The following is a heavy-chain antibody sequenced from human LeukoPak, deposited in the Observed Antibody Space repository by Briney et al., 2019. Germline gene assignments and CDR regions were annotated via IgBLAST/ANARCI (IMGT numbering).Heavy chain of an antibody. J-gene: IGHJ4*02. V-gene: IGHV1-18*01. Sequence: GASVKVSCKASGYTFTSYGMSWVRQAPGQGLEWMGWISAYNGNTNYAQKLQGRVTMTTDTSTSTAYMELRSLRSDDTAVYYCARVSRHIGSYYPTDYWGQGTLVTVSS. CDR1: GYTFTSYG. D-gene: IGHD1-26*01. CDR2: ISAYNGNT. CDR3: ARVSRHIGSYYPTDY.